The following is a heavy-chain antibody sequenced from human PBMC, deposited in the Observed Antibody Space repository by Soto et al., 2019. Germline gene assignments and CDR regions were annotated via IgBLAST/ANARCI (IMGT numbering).Heavy chain of an antibody. Sequence: GVSLRLSCAASGFTFSSYAMSWVRQAPGKGLEWVSAISGSGGSTYYADSVKGRFTISRDNSKNTLYLQMNSLRAEDTAVYYCAKAQYSSGSLYLYYYYSMDVWGQGTTVTVSS. D-gene: IGHD6-19*01. CDR1: GFTFSSYA. CDR3: AKAQYSSGSLYLYYYYSMDV. V-gene: IGHV3-23*01. J-gene: IGHJ6*02. CDR2: ISGSGGST.